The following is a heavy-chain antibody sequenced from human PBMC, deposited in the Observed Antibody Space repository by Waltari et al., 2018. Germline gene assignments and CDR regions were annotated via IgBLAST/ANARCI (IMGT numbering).Heavy chain of an antibody. Sequence: QVQLQQWGAGLLKPSETLSLTCAVYGGSFSGYSLSWIRQPPGKGLEWIGEINHSGSTNYNPSLKSRFTISVDTSKNQFSLKLSSVTAADTAVYYCARAADFWSGYPLYWGQGTLVTVSS. CDR1: GGSFSGYS. CDR2: INHSGST. D-gene: IGHD3-3*01. CDR3: ARAADFWSGYPLY. J-gene: IGHJ4*02. V-gene: IGHV4-34*01.